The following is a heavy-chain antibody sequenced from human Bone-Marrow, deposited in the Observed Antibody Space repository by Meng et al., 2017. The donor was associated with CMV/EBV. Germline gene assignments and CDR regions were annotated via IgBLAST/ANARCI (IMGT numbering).Heavy chain of an antibody. CDR2: ISYDGSNK. Sequence: GGSLRLSCAASGFTFSSYAMHWVRQAPGKGLEWVAVISYDGSNKYYADSVKGRFTISRDNSKNTLYLQMNSLRAEDTAVYYCAHKFGGYALANWGQGTLVTVSS. V-gene: IGHV3-30*04. CDR3: AHKFGGYALAN. J-gene: IGHJ4*02. D-gene: IGHD3-10*01. CDR1: GFTFSSYA.